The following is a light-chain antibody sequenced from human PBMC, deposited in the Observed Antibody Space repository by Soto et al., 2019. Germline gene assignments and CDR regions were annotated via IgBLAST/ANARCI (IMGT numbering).Light chain of an antibody. CDR3: CSYAGSSTGVV. CDR1: SSDVGSYNL. V-gene: IGLV2-23*01. Sequence: QSALTQPASVSGSPGQSITISCTGTSSDVGSYNLVSWYQQHPGKAPKLMIYEGSKRPSGVSNRFSGSKSGNTASLTISGLQAEDEADYYCCSYAGSSTGVVFGGGTKPPS. CDR2: EGS. J-gene: IGLJ2*01.